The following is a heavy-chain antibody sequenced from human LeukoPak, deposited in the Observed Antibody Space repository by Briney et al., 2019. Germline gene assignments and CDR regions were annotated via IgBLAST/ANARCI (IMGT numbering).Heavy chain of an antibody. D-gene: IGHD6-13*01. CDR2: ISGSANTI. CDR3: ARKRAVAGIYYLDF. Sequence: PGGSLRLSCVAFGFTFSTHGMNWARQAPGKGLEWLSYISGSANTIYYSDSVKGRFTISRDNAKNSLYLQMTSLRAEDTAVYYCARKRAVAGIYYLDFWGQGTLLTVSS. V-gene: IGHV3-48*01. J-gene: IGHJ4*02. CDR1: GFTFSTHG.